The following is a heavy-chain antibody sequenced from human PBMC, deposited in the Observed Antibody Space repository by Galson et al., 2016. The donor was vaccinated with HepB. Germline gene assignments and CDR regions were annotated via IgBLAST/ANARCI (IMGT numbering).Heavy chain of an antibody. V-gene: IGHV3-30*18. CDR3: AKPIEESAWCGNDCYSRLCFAS. CDR1: GFTLRTYA. Sequence: SLRLSCAASGFTLRTYAMHWVRQAPGKGLEWVAFISYDGSETYYGDSVKGRFTISRDISENTLYLQMTSLRAEDTALYYCAKPIEESAWCGNDCYSRLCFASWGQGTLVTVSS. D-gene: IGHD2-21*02. CDR2: ISYDGSET. J-gene: IGHJ4*02.